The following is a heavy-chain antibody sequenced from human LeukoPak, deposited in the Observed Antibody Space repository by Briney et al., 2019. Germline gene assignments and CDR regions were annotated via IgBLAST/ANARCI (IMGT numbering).Heavy chain of an antibody. CDR3: EKRGDSGSYPYYFDN. D-gene: IGHD1-26*01. CDR2: ILFDGTEK. V-gene: IGHV3-30*18. CDR1: GLSFRSYG. J-gene: IGHJ4*02. Sequence: GGSLRLSCAASGLSFRSYGMHWVRQAPGKGLEWVALILFDGTEKYYADSLKGRFTISRDNSKNTLYLQMNSLSAEDTAVYYCEKRGDSGSYPYYFDNWGQGTLVTVSS.